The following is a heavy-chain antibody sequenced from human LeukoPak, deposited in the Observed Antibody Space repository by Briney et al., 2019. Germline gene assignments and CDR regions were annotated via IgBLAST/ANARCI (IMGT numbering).Heavy chain of an antibody. CDR2: ISAYNSNT. D-gene: IGHD1-20*01. V-gene: IGHV1-18*01. Sequence: GASVKVSCKASGYTFTSYGINWVRQAPGQGLEWMGWISAYNSNTHYAQKLQGRVTMTTDTSTSTAYMEVRSLRSDDTAVYYCARDLLYNWNGEDIVDYWGQGTLVTVSS. CDR3: ARDLLYNWNGEDIVDY. J-gene: IGHJ4*02. CDR1: GYTFTSYG.